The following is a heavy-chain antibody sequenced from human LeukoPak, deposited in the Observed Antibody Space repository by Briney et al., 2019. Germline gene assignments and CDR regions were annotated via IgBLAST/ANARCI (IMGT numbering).Heavy chain of an antibody. CDR2: VNPKNGGI. D-gene: IGHD1-1*01. Sequence: ASVKVSCKASGYTFTSYGISWVRQAPGQGLEWMGWVNPKNGGIVYALKFQDRVRMTRDTSINTAYLELTRLKIDDSAVYYCSTDWYTTGSELPEYTQHWGQGTLVTVSS. CDR3: STDWYTTGSELPEYTQH. CDR1: GYTFTSYG. J-gene: IGHJ1*01. V-gene: IGHV1-2*02.